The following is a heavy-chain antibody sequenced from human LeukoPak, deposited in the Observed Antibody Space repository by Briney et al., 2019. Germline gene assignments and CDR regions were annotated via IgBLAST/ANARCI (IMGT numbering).Heavy chain of an antibody. Sequence: ASVKVSCKASGYTFTGYYMHLVRQAPGQGLEWMGWINPSSGGTNYAQKFQGRVTMTRDTSISTAYMELSRLRSDDTAVYYCARVLGGSCHFDYWGQGTLVTVSS. CDR1: GYTFTGYY. J-gene: IGHJ4*02. CDR3: ARVLGGSCHFDY. V-gene: IGHV1-2*02. D-gene: IGHD1-26*01. CDR2: INPSSGGT.